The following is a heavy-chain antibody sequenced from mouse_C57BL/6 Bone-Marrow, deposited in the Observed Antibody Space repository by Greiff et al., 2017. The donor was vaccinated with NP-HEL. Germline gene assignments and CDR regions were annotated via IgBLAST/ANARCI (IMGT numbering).Heavy chain of an antibody. V-gene: IGHV1-20*01. CDR1: GYSFTGYF. Sequence: EVKLQESGPELVKPGDSVKISCKASGYSFTGYFMNWVMQSHGKSLEWIGRINPYNGDTFYNQKFKGKATLTVDKSSSTAHMELRSLTSEDSAVYYCARTITTVRDFDVWGTGTTVTVSS. J-gene: IGHJ1*03. CDR2: INPYNGDT. D-gene: IGHD1-1*01. CDR3: ARTITTVRDFDV.